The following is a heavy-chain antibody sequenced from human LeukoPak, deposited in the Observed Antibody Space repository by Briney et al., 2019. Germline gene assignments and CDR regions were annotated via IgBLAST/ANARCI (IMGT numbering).Heavy chain of an antibody. Sequence: SQTLSLTCALSGDSVSSNSAAWHWIRQSPSRGLEWLGRTYYRSKWYNDYAVSVKSRITINPDTSKNQFSLQLNSVTPEDTAVYYCARGRYDFWSGYYNAYYFDYWGQGTLVTVSS. CDR1: GDSVSSNSAA. V-gene: IGHV6-1*01. CDR2: TYYRSKWYN. J-gene: IGHJ4*02. D-gene: IGHD3-3*01. CDR3: ARGRYDFWSGYYNAYYFDY.